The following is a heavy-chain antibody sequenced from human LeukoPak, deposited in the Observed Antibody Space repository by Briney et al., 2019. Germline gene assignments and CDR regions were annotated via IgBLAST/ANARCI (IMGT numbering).Heavy chain of an antibody. D-gene: IGHD2-2*01. Sequence: PGRSLRLSCAASGFTFSSYAMHWVRQAPGKGLEWVAVISYDGSNKYYADSVMGRFTISRDNSKNTLYLQMNSLRAEDTAVYYCAKQAFIVVVPAAMFPLDYWGQGTLVTVSS. CDR2: ISYDGSNK. CDR3: AKQAFIVVVPAAMFPLDY. J-gene: IGHJ4*02. V-gene: IGHV3-30-3*02. CDR1: GFTFSSYA.